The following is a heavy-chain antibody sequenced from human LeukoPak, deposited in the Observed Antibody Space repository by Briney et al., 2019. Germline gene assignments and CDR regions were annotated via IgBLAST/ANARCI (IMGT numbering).Heavy chain of an antibody. CDR2: ISGSGGST. CDR3: AKDLEGDDSSGFHY. CDR1: GFTFSSYA. V-gene: IGHV3-23*01. J-gene: IGHJ4*02. D-gene: IGHD3-22*01. Sequence: GGSLRLSCAASGFTFSSYAMSWVRQAPGKGLEWVSAISGSGGSTHYADSVKGRFTISRDNSKNTLYVQMNSLRAEDTAVYYCAKDLEGDDSSGFHYWGEGTLVTVSS.